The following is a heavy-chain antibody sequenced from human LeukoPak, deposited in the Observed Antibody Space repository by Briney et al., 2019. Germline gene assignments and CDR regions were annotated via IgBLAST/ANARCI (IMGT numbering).Heavy chain of an antibody. CDR2: ISGSGST. CDR3: VVSPNQDFYDY. CDR1: GVSMNSHY. V-gene: IGHV4-4*09. J-gene: IGHJ4*02. Sequence: PSETLSLTCSVSGVSMNSHYLNWIRQPPGKGLKWIGFISGSGSTNYNPSLMSRVTMSLETSKRQFSLKLRSVTAADTAVYYCVVSPNQDFYDYWGQGTLVTVSS.